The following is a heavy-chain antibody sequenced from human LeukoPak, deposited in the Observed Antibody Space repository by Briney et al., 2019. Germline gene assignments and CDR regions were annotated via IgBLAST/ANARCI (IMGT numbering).Heavy chain of an antibody. CDR3: ARARYSGSYFVDY. V-gene: IGHV3-30*04. J-gene: IGHJ4*02. CDR1: GFTFSSYL. Sequence: GRSLRLSCAASGFTFSSYLMYWVRQAPGKGLEWVAVISYDGSNKYYADSVKGRFTISRDNSKNTLYLQMNSLRGEDTAVYYCARARYSGSYFVDYWGQGTLVTVSS. CDR2: ISYDGSNK. D-gene: IGHD1-26*01.